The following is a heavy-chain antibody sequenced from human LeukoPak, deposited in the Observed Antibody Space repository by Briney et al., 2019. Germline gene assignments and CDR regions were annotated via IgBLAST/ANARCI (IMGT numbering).Heavy chain of an antibody. CDR3: AKGYSSGWNYFDD. CDR2: ISGSGGGT. V-gene: IGHV3-23*01. D-gene: IGHD6-19*01. J-gene: IGHJ4*02. CDR1: GFTFDDYA. Sequence: PGGSLRLSCAASGFTFDDYAMHWVRQAPGKGLEWVSAISGSGGGTNYADSVKGRFSISRDYSKNTLYLQMDSLRAEDTAVYYCAKGYSSGWNYFDDWGQGTLVTVSA.